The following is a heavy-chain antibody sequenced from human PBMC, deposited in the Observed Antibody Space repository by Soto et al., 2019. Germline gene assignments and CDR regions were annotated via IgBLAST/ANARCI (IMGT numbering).Heavy chain of an antibody. D-gene: IGHD5-12*01. CDR3: ARGSPLSLWATIITDFDY. CDR2: INPNSGGT. Sequence: ASVKVSCKASGYTFTVYYMHWVRQAPGQGLEWMGWINPNSGGTNYAQKFQGWVTMTRDTSISTAYMELSRLRSDDTAVYYCARGSPLSLWATIITDFDYWGQGTLVTVS. V-gene: IGHV1-2*04. J-gene: IGHJ4*02. CDR1: GYTFTVYY.